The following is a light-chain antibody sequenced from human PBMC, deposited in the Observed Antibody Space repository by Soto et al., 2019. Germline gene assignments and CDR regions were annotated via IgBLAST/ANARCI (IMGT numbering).Light chain of an antibody. J-gene: IGKJ1*01. CDR1: QSVSNNY. CDR2: GAS. Sequence: EIVFTQSPGTLSLSPGERATLSCRASQSVSNNYLAWYQQKPGQAPRLLIYGASNRATGIPDRFSGSGSGTDFTLTISSLQSEDIGVYYCHQYNTWPRTFGQGTKVDI. V-gene: IGKV3-20*01. CDR3: HQYNTWPRT.